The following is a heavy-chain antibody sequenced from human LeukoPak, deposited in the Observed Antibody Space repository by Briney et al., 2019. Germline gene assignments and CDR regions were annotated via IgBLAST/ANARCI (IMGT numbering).Heavy chain of an antibody. CDR3: ARAGYCSGGSCYSRGHWFDP. D-gene: IGHD2-15*01. V-gene: IGHV4-4*07. CDR2: IYTSGST. CDR1: GGSISSYY. J-gene: IGHJ5*02. Sequence: SETLSLTCTVSGGSISSYYWSCIRQPAGKGLEWIGRIYTSGSTNYNPSLKSRVTMSVDTSKNQFSLKLSSVTAADTAVYYCARAGYCSGGSCYSRGHWFDPWGQGTLVTVSS.